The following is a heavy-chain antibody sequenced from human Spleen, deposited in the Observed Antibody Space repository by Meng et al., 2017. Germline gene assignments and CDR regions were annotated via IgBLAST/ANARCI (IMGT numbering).Heavy chain of an antibody. CDR1: GGAFSDYY. CDR2: INHSGST. J-gene: IGHJ4*02. D-gene: IGHD4-11*01. CDR3: ARGPTTMAHDFDY. V-gene: IGHV4-34*01. Sequence: QVQLQQGVAGLLKPSETLSLTCVGSGGAFSDYYWSWIRQPPGKGLEWIGEINHSGSTNYNPSLESRATISVDTSQNNLSLKLSSVTAADSAVYYCARGPTTMAHDFDYWGQGTLVTVSS.